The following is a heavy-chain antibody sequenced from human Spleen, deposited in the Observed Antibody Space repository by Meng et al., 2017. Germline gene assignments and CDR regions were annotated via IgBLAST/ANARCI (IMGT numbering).Heavy chain of an antibody. J-gene: IGHJ3*02. D-gene: IGHD2-15*01. V-gene: IGHV3-11*04. Sequence: GESLKISCAASGFYFNNAWMSWVRQAPGKGLEWVSYISSSGSTIYYADSVKGRFTISRDNAKNSLYLQMNSLRAEDTAVYYCARDNCSGGSCYLADAFDIWGQGTMVTVSS. CDR3: ARDNCSGGSCYLADAFDI. CDR1: GFYFNNAW. CDR2: ISSSGSTI.